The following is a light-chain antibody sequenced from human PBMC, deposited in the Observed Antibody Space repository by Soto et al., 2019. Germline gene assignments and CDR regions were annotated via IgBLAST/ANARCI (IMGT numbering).Light chain of an antibody. CDR3: LQDYNYPWT. CDR1: QGIRND. V-gene: IGKV1-6*01. CDR2: AAS. Sequence: PMSQSPSTLSASFGDTVTITFRASQGIRNDLGWYQQKPGKAPKLLIYAASSLPSGVPSRFSGSGSGTDFTLTISSLQPEDFATYYCLQDYNYPWTFGQGTKVDIK. J-gene: IGKJ1*01.